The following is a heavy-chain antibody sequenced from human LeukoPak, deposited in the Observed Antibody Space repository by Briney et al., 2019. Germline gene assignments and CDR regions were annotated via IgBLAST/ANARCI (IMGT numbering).Heavy chain of an antibody. J-gene: IGHJ5*02. CDR3: ARGLDCSSTSCYSWFDP. V-gene: IGHV4-39*01. CDR2: FYYTGST. D-gene: IGHD2-2*01. Sequence: PSETLSLTCTVSGGSISSGPYYWVWIRQPPGKGLEWIGNFYYTGSTNYNPSLKSRLTISVDTSKNQFSLKLSSVTAADTAVYYCARGLDCSSTSCYSWFDPWGQGTLVTVSS. CDR1: GGSISSGPYY.